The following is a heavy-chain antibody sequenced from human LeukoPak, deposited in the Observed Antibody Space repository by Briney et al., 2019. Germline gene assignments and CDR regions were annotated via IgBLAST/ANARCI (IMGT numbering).Heavy chain of an antibody. CDR3: ARHVGATSFGY. V-gene: IGHV4-39*01. CDR1: GGSISSSSYY. Sequence: NASETLSLTCTVSGGSISSSSYYWGWIRQPPGKGLEWTGSIYYSGSTYYNPSLKSRVTISVDTSKNQFSLKLSSVTAADTAVYYCARHVGATSFGYWGQGTLVTVSS. J-gene: IGHJ4*02. CDR2: IYYSGST. D-gene: IGHD1-26*01.